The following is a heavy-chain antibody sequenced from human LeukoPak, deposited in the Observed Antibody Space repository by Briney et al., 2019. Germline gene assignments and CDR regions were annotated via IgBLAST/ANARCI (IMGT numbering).Heavy chain of an antibody. CDR2: ISNSGGNT. D-gene: IGHD4-17*01. Sequence: GGSLRLSCSTSGFTFSNYAMSWVRQVPGKGLEWVSAISNSGGNTYYADSVKGRFTISRDNSRNTLYLQMNGLRAEDTAVYYCARDSKHGDYFPYYFDYWGQGTLVTVSS. CDR1: GFTFSNYA. J-gene: IGHJ4*02. CDR3: ARDSKHGDYFPYYFDY. V-gene: IGHV3-23*01.